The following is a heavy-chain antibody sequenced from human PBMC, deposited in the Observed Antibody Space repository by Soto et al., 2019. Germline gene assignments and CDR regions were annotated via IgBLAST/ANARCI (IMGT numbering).Heavy chain of an antibody. Sequence: SETLSLTCTISGGSISSSSYYWGWIRQPPGKGLEWIGSIYYSGSTYYNPSLKSRVTISVDTSKNQFSLKLSSVTAADTAVYYCHIYDFWSGYYTVWRWGDYYYMDVWGKGTTVTVSS. CDR1: GGSISSSSYY. CDR2: IYYSGST. V-gene: IGHV4-39*01. D-gene: IGHD3-3*01. J-gene: IGHJ6*03. CDR3: HIYDFWSGYYTVWRWGDYYYMDV.